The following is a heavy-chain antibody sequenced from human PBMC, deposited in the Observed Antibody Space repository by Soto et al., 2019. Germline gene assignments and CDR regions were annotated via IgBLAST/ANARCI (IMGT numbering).Heavy chain of an antibody. CDR2: IYYSGST. CDR1: GGSISSYY. Sequence: SETLSLTCTVSGGSISSYYWSWIRQPPGKGLEWIGYIYYSGSTNYNPSLKSRVTISVDPSKNQFSLKLSFVTAADTAVYYCAREENGDLDYWGQGTLVTVSS. V-gene: IGHV4-59*01. D-gene: IGHD4-17*01. CDR3: AREENGDLDY. J-gene: IGHJ4*02.